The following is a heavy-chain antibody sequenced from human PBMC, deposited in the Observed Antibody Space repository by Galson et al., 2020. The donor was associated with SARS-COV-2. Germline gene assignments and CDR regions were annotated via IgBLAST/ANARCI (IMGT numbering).Heavy chain of an antibody. CDR1: GGSISSSSYY. D-gene: IGHD5-18*01. CDR2: IYYSGST. Sequence: SETLSLTCTVSGGSISSSSYYWGWIRQPPGKGLEWIGSIYYSGSTYYNPSLKSRVTISVDTSKHQFSLKLSSVTAADTAGYYWARDARFVAAMVTLYYYGMDVWGQGTTVTVSS. J-gene: IGHJ6*02. V-gene: IGHV4-39*07. CDR3: ARDARFVAAMVTLYYYGMDV.